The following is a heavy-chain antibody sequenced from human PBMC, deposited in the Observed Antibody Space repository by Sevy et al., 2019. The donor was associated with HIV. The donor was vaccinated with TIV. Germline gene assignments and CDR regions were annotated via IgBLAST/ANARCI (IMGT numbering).Heavy chain of an antibody. D-gene: IGHD1-1*01. CDR1: GFTFSSYS. J-gene: IGHJ6*02. V-gene: IGHV3-48*02. Sequence: GGSLRLSCAASGFTFSSYSMNWVRQAPGKGLEWVSYISSSSSTIYYADSVKGRFTISRDNAKNSLYLQMNSLRDEDTSVYYCAREGVAGTTIGSGMDVWGQGTTVTVSS. CDR2: ISSSSSTI. CDR3: AREGVAGTTIGSGMDV.